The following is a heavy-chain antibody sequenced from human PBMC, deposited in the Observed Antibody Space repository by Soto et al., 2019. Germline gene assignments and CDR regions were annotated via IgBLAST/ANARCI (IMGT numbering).Heavy chain of an antibody. J-gene: IGHJ6*02. CDR1: GGTFSSYA. CDR2: IIPIFGTA. D-gene: IGHD1-26*01. V-gene: IGHV1-69*01. CDR3: AIPSSSGSYYDYYYDGMDV. Sequence: QVQLVQSGAEVKKPGSSVKVSCKASGGTFSSYAISWVRQAPGQGLEWMGGIIPIFGTANYAQKFQGRVTISADESTSTDYMELSSLRSEDTAVYYCAIPSSSGSYYDYYYDGMDVWGQGTTVTVSS.